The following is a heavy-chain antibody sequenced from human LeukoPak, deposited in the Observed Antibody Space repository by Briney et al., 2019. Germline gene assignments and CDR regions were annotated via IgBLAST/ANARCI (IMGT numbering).Heavy chain of an antibody. V-gene: IGHV1-2*02. Sequence: ASVKVSCKASGYTFTGYYMHWVRQAPGQGLEWMGWINPNSGGTNYAQKFQGRVTMTRDTSISTAYMELNSLRFDDTAVYYCALHWGSGWYFDLWGRGTQVTVSS. CDR3: ALHWGSGWYFDL. CDR1: GYTFTGYY. J-gene: IGHJ2*01. D-gene: IGHD3-16*01. CDR2: INPNSGGT.